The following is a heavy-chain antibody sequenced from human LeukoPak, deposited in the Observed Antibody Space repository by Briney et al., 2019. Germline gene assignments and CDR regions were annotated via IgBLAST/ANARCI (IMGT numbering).Heavy chain of an antibody. CDR1: GFTFDDYA. CDR2: IGWNSGGI. J-gene: IGHJ6*02. D-gene: IGHD2-15*01. Sequence: SLRLSCAASGFTFDDYAMHWVRQAPGKGLEWVSGIGWNSGGIVYADSVKGRFTISRDNAKNSLFLQMNSLRAEDTAVYYCARDPVVVTSYYGMDVWGQGTTVTVSS. CDR3: ARDPVVVTSYYGMDV. V-gene: IGHV3-9*01.